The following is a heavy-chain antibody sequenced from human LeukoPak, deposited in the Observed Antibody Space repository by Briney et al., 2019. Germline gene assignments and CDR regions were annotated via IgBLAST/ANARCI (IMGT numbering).Heavy chain of an antibody. Sequence: GGSLRLSCVASGFTFSRHPMHWVRQAPGKGLEWVAKINQDGSDKYYVDSVKGRFTISRDNAKNSLYLQMNSLRAEDTAVYYCASFLSSGYYQTWYDPWGQGTLVTVSS. V-gene: IGHV3-7*01. CDR1: GFTFSRHP. CDR3: ASFLSSGYYQTWYDP. CDR2: INQDGSDK. J-gene: IGHJ5*02. D-gene: IGHD3-22*01.